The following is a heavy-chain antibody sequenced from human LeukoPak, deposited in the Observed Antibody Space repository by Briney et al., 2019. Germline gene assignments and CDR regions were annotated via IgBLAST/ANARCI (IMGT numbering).Heavy chain of an antibody. J-gene: IGHJ3*02. Sequence: GGSLRLSCAASGFTFSSYSMNWVRQAPGRGLEWVSSISSSSSYIYYADSVKGRFTISRDNAKNSLYLQMNSLRAEDTAVYYCARILWFGELWDAFDIWGQGTMVTVSS. CDR1: GFTFSSYS. V-gene: IGHV3-21*01. CDR3: ARILWFGELWDAFDI. CDR2: ISSSSSYI. D-gene: IGHD3-10*01.